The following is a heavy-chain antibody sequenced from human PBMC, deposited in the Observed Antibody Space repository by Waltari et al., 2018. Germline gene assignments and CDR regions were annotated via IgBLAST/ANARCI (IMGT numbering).Heavy chain of an antibody. Sequence: QVQLQGWGAGLLRPSETLSLTCAVSGGSFSGYSWSWIRQSPGMGLGWIGDVNHGGDTNYSPSLESRVTKSVDMSKNQFSLKMRSVTAADTAIYYCARAPGYKGYFDYWGRGTLVTVSS. CDR3: ARAPGYKGYFDY. CDR2: VNHGGDT. V-gene: IGHV4-34*01. CDR1: GGSFSGYS. D-gene: IGHD5-12*01. J-gene: IGHJ4*02.